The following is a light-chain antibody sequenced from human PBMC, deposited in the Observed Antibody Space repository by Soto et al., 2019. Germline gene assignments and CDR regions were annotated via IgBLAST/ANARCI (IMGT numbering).Light chain of an antibody. J-gene: IGKJ3*01. CDR2: GAS. CDR3: QQYGSSPVT. CDR1: QSVTSSY. V-gene: IGKV3-20*01. Sequence: EIVLTQSPGTLSLSPGERATLTCRASQSVTSSYLAWYQQKPGQAPRLLMYGASSRATGIPDRFSGSGSGTDFTLTRSSLELEEFAVYYCQQYGSSPVTFGPGTTVDIK.